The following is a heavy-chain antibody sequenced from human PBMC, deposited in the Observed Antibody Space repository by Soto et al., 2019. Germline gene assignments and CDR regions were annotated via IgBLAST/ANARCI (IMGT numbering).Heavy chain of an antibody. CDR3: AKYYYASGSNWFDP. CDR1: GFTLSIND. D-gene: IGHD3-10*01. V-gene: IGHV3-23*01. Sequence: PGGSLRLSCAASGFTLSINDMGWVRQAPGGGLEWVSSISGSDGRTYYTDSVKGRFTISRDNSKNTLFLQMSSLRVVDTAVYYCAKYYYASGSNWFDPWGQGTLVTVSS. CDR2: ISGSDGRT. J-gene: IGHJ5*02.